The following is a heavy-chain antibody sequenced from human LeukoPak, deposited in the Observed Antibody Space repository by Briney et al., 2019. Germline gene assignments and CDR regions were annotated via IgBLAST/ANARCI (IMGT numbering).Heavy chain of an antibody. Sequence: ETLSLTCAVYGGSFSGYYWSWIRQPPGKGLEWVANIKEDGSAQYYADSVKGRFTISRDNTKNSLYLQMNSLTAEDTAMYYCAKDGDGYHNWGQGALVTVSS. J-gene: IGHJ4*02. D-gene: IGHD3-9*01. CDR2: IKEDGSAQ. CDR1: GGSFSGYY. V-gene: IGHV3-7*01. CDR3: AKDGDGYHN.